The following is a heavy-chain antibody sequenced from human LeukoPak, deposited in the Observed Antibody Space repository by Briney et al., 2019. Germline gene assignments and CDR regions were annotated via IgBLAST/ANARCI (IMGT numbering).Heavy chain of an antibody. CDR2: IWYDGSNK. D-gene: IGHD3-10*01. CDR3: ARDGITMFRGVLDY. V-gene: IGHV3-33*01. CDR1: GFTFSTYG. Sequence: PGESPRLSCAASGFTFSTYGMHWVRQAPGKGLEWVAVIWYDGSNKYYADSVKGRFTISRDNSKNTLYLQMNSLRAEDTAVYYCARDGITMFRGVLDYWGQGTLVTVSS. J-gene: IGHJ4*02.